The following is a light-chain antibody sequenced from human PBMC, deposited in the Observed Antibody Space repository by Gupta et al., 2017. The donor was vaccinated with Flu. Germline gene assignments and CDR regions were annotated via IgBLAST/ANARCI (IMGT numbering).Light chain of an antibody. CDR3: CAYGRGTSFV. V-gene: IGLV2-14*01. CDR2: AVS. J-gene: IGLJ1*01. Sequence: SWYQQYPGEAPKLILSAVSRRPSAASQRFSGPNSGTTASLTIPGLQPEDEADYYCCAYGRGTSFVFGTRTKVSV.